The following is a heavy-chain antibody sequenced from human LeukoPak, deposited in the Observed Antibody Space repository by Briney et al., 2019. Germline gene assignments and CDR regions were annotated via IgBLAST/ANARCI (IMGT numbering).Heavy chain of an antibody. J-gene: IGHJ4*02. V-gene: IGHV1-69*13. CDR2: IIPIFGTA. CDR3: ASPSIGTLQKYSSSWYYFDY. CDR1: GGTFSSYA. D-gene: IGHD6-13*01. Sequence: SVKVSCKASGGTFSSYAISWVRQAPGQGLEWMGGIIPIFGTADYAQKFQGRVTITADESTSTAYMELSSLRSEDTAVYYCASPSIGTLQKYSSSWYYFDYWGQGTLVTVSS.